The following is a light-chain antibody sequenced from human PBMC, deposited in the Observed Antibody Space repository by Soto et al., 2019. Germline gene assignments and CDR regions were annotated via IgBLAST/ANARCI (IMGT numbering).Light chain of an antibody. CDR1: SSNIGNNY. CDR2: DNN. J-gene: IGLJ2*01. CDR3: GTWDSSLSAL. Sequence: QSVLTQPPSVSAAPGQKVTISCSGSSSNIGNNYVSWYQQLPGTAPKLLIYDNNKRPSGIPDRFSGSKSGTSAILGITGLQTGDEADYYCGTWDSSLSALFGGGTKLTVL. V-gene: IGLV1-51*01.